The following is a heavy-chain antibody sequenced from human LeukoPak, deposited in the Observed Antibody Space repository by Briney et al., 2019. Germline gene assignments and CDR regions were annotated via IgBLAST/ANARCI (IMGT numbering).Heavy chain of an antibody. D-gene: IGHD2-15*01. CDR1: GGSFSGYY. J-gene: IGHJ5*02. CDR2: INHSGST. CDR3: ARWGNLYCSGGSCYPLHDNWFDP. Sequence: SETLSLTCAVYGGSFSGYYWSWIRQPPGKGLEWIGEINHSGSTNYNPSLKSRVTISVDTSKNQFSLKLSSVTAADTAVYYCARWGNLYCSGGSCYPLHDNWFDPWGQGTLVTVSS. V-gene: IGHV4-34*01.